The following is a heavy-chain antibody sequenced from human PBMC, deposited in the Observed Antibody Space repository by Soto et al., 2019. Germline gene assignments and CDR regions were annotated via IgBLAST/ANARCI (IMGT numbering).Heavy chain of an antibody. CDR1: GYTFTRYG. D-gene: IGHD3-3*01. Sequence: ASVKVSCKASGYTFTRYGISWVRQAPGQRLEWMGWINAGNGNTKYSQKFQGRVTITRDTSASTAYMELSSLRSEDTAVYYCARGFPLGFDPWGQGTLVTVSS. V-gene: IGHV1-3*01. CDR2: INAGNGNT. CDR3: ARGFPLGFDP. J-gene: IGHJ5*02.